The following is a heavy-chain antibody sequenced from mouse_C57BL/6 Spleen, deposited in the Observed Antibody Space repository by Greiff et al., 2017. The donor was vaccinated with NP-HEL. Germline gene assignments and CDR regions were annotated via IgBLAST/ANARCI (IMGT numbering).Heavy chain of an antibody. Sequence: QVQLKQSGAELARPGASVKLSCKASGYTFTSYGISWVKQRTGQGLEWIGEIYPRSGNTYYNEKFKGKATLTADKSSSTAYMELRSLTSEDSAVYFCARVHYGSSYGYFDVWGTRTTVTVSS. J-gene: IGHJ1*03. CDR1: GYTFTSYG. V-gene: IGHV1-81*01. CDR3: ARVHYGSSYGYFDV. D-gene: IGHD1-1*01. CDR2: IYPRSGNT.